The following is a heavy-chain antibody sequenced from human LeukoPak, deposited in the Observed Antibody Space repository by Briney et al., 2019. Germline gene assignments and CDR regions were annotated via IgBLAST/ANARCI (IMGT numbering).Heavy chain of an antibody. D-gene: IGHD2-2*02. CDR2: IKQDGSEK. Sequence: GGSLRLSCAASGFTFSSYWMSWVRQAPGKGLEWVANIKQDGSEKYYVDSVKGRFTISRDNAKNSLYLQMNSLRAEDTAVYYCARAAGYCSSTSCYKALNYYYYYMDVWGKGTTVTVSS. CDR3: ARAAGYCSSTSCYKALNYYYYYMDV. V-gene: IGHV3-7*01. CDR1: GFTFSSYW. J-gene: IGHJ6*03.